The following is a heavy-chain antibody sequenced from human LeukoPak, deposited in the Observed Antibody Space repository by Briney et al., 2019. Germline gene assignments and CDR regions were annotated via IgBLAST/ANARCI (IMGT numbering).Heavy chain of an antibody. Sequence: SETLSLTCTVSGGSISSYYWSWIRQPAGKGLEWIGRIYTSGSTNYNPSLKSRVTMSVDTSKNQFSLKLSSVTAADTAVYYCARESYDGSGYYRDYWGQGTLVTVSS. J-gene: IGHJ4*02. V-gene: IGHV4-4*07. D-gene: IGHD3-22*01. CDR3: ARESYDGSGYYRDY. CDR2: IYTSGST. CDR1: GGSISSYY.